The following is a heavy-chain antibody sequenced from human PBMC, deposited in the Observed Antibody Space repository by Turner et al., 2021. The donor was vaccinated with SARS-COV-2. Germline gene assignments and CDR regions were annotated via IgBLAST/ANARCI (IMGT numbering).Heavy chain of an antibody. D-gene: IGHD3-10*01. V-gene: IGHV4-4*07. Sequence: QVQLQESGPGLVKRSGTLSPPGPVSGGSISHFYWSWIRQPAGKGLEWIGRIYTGGSTNYNPSLKSRVTMSVDTSKNQISLKLISVTAADTAVYYCARDGDLRRNWLDPWGQGTLVTVSS. CDR3: ARDGDLRRNWLDP. J-gene: IGHJ5*02. CDR1: GGSISHFY. CDR2: IYTGGST.